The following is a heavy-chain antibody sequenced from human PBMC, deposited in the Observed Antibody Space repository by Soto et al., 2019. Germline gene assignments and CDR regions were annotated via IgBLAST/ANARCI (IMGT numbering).Heavy chain of an antibody. Sequence: QLHLVQSGAVVKKPGASVTVSCSASGYPVTAYYMHWVRQAPGRGLEWMGGINPATGAAKYTQTFQGGVTMPRDTSTGTVFMELSGLTSEDTAVFSCARGGGVGVAGSAAFDMWGQGTVVTVSS. CDR2: INPATGAA. D-gene: IGHD3-3*01. V-gene: IGHV1-2*02. J-gene: IGHJ3*02. CDR1: GYPVTAYY. CDR3: ARGGGVGVAGSAAFDM.